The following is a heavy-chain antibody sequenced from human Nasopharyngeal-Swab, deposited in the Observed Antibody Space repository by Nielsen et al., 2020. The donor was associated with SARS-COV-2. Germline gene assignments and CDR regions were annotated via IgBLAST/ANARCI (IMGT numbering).Heavy chain of an antibody. CDR3: ASTPLDSSGYYYAFHY. Sequence: GESLKISCAASGFTFSSYTMHWVRQAPGKGLEWVAVISYDGSNKYYADSVKGRFTISRDISKNTLYLQMNSLGAEDTAVFYCASTPLDSSGYYYAFHYWGRGTLVTVSS. V-gene: IGHV3-30-3*01. D-gene: IGHD3-22*01. CDR1: GFTFSSYT. J-gene: IGHJ4*02. CDR2: ISYDGSNK.